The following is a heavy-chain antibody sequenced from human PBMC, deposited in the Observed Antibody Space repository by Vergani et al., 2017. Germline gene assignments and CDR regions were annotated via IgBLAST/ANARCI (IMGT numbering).Heavy chain of an antibody. J-gene: IGHJ4*02. CDR2: ISGSGGST. V-gene: IGHV3-23*01. CDR1: GFTFSSYA. Sequence: EVQLLESGGGLVQPGGSLRLSCAASGFTFSSYAISWVRQAPGKGLEWVSAISGSGGSTYYADSVKGRFTISRDNPKNTLYLQMNSLRAEDTAVYYCAKKSGYSSGWDDYWGQGTLVTVSS. D-gene: IGHD6-19*01. CDR3: AKKSGYSSGWDDY.